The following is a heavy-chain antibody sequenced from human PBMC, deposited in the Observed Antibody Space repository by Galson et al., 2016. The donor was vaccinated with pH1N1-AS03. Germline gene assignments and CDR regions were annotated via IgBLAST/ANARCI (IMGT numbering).Heavy chain of an antibody. CDR1: GFSLTTSAVG. J-gene: IGHJ4*02. D-gene: IGHD3-9*01. Sequence: PALVKPTQTLTLTCTFSGFSLTTSAVGVVWIRQPPGKALEWLALIYWDDDKRYNSSLNSRLTITKDTSKNQVVLTMTNMDPVDTATYYCARTAGWLPDFWGQGTLVTVSS. CDR3: ARTAGWLPDF. CDR2: IYWDDDK. V-gene: IGHV2-5*02.